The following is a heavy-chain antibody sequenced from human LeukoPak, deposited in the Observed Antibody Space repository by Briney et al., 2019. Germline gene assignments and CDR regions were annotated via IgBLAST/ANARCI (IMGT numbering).Heavy chain of an antibody. Sequence: GGSLRLSCAASGFTFSIYWMSWVRQAPGKGLEWVANIKEDGSEKYYVDSVKGRFTISRDNAKNSLYLQMNSLRAEDTAVYYCARAHSSAFDYWGQGTLVTVSS. CDR3: ARAHSSAFDY. D-gene: IGHD6-25*01. V-gene: IGHV3-7*01. CDR2: IKEDGSEK. CDR1: GFTFSIYW. J-gene: IGHJ4*02.